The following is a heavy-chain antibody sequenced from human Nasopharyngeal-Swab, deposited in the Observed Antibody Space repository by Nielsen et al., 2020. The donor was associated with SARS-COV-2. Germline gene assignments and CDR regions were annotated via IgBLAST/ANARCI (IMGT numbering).Heavy chain of an antibody. CDR3: ARDRTVTTTVYFDY. D-gene: IGHD4-17*01. V-gene: IGHV3-33*01. J-gene: IGHJ4*02. CDR1: GFTFSSYG. Sequence: GESLKISCAASGFTFSSYGMHWVRQAPGKGLEWMAVIWYDGSNKYYADSVKGRFTISRDNSKNTLYLQMNSLRAEDTAVYYCARDRTVTTTVYFDYWGQGTLVTASS. CDR2: IWYDGSNK.